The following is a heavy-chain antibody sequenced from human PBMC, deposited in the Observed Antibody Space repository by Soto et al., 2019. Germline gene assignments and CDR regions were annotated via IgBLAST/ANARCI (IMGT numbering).Heavy chain of an antibody. CDR3: ARDRGGCSGGSCYPGWFDP. CDR1: GGTFSSYA. CDR2: IIPIFGTA. V-gene: IGHV1-69*12. D-gene: IGHD2-15*01. J-gene: IGHJ5*02. Sequence: QVQLVQSGAEVKKPGSSVKVSCKASGGTFSSYAISWVRQAPGQGLEWMGGIIPIFGTANYAQKFQGRVTITADESTSTAYMELSSLRSEDTAVYYCARDRGGCSGGSCYPGWFDPWGQGTLVTVSS.